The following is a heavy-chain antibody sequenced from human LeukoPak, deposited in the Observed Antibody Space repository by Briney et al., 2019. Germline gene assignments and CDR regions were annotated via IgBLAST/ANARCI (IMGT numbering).Heavy chain of an antibody. CDR3: ARDRNRPLWFGEFFPTLDY. CDR1: GFTFSSYS. J-gene: IGHJ4*02. Sequence: GGSLRLSCAASGFTFSSYSMNWVRQAPGKGLEWVSYISSSSSTIYYADSVKGRFTISRDNAKNSLYLQMNSLRADDTAVYYCARDRNRPLWFGEFFPTLDYWGQGTLVTVSS. D-gene: IGHD3-10*01. CDR2: ISSSSSTI. V-gene: IGHV3-48*01.